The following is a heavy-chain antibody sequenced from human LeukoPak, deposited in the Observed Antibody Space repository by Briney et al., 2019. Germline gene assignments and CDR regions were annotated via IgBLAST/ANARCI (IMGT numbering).Heavy chain of an antibody. CDR1: GYTFTSYY. Sequence: ASVKVSCKASGYTFTSYYMHWVRQAPGQGLEWMGWINPNSGGTNYAQKFQGRVTMTRDTSISTAYMELSRLRSDDTAVYYCARVNYDFWSGIPNWFDPWGQGTLFTVSS. D-gene: IGHD3-3*01. J-gene: IGHJ5*02. CDR3: ARVNYDFWSGIPNWFDP. CDR2: INPNSGGT. V-gene: IGHV1-2*02.